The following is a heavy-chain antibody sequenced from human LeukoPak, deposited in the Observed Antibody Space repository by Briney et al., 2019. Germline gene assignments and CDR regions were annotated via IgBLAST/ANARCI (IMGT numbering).Heavy chain of an antibody. CDR2: INSDGSST. V-gene: IGHV3-74*01. D-gene: IGHD3-10*01. CDR3: ARGSPSPRGDY. J-gene: IGHJ4*02. CDR1: GFTFSSYW. Sequence: GGSLRLSCAASGFTFSSYWMHWVRQAPGKGLVWVSRINSDGSSTSYADSVKGRFTISRDNAKNTLYLQMNSLRAEDTAVYYYARGSPSPRGDYWGQGTLVTVSS.